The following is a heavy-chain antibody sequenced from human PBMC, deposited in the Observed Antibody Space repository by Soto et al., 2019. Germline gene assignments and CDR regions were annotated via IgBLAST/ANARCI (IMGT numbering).Heavy chain of an antibody. CDR1: GGTFSSYA. CDR2: IIPIFGTA. D-gene: IGHD3-22*01. V-gene: IGHV1-69*13. J-gene: IGHJ4*02. CDR3: ARDRVGGYYYDYFDY. Sequence: SVKVSCKASGGTFSSYAISWVRQAPGQGLEWMGGIIPIFGTANYAQKFQGRVTITADESTSTAYMELSSLRAEDTAVYYCARDRVGGYYYDYFDYWGQGTLVTVSS.